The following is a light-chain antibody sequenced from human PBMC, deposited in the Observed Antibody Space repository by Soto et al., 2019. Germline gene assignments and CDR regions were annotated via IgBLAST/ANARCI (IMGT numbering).Light chain of an antibody. CDR1: QSVSSSY. Sequence: EMVLTQSPGTLSLSPGERATLSCRASQSVSSSYLAWYQQKPGQAPRLLIYGASSRATGIPDRFSGSGSGTDFTLTISRLEPEDFAVYYCQQYGSSPWTFGQGNKGEIK. CDR3: QQYGSSPWT. J-gene: IGKJ1*01. V-gene: IGKV3-20*01. CDR2: GAS.